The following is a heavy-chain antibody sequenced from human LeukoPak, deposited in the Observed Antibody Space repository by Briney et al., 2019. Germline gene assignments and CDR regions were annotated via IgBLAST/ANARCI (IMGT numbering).Heavy chain of an antibody. Sequence: SETLSLTCTVSGGSISSGSYYWSWIRQPAGKGLEWIGRIYTSGSTNYNPSLKSRVTISVDTSKNQFSLKLSSVTAADTAVYYCARGIVPAANRFDPWGQGTLVTVSS. J-gene: IGHJ5*02. V-gene: IGHV4-61*02. CDR2: IYTSGST. CDR1: GGSISSGSYY. D-gene: IGHD2-2*01. CDR3: ARGIVPAANRFDP.